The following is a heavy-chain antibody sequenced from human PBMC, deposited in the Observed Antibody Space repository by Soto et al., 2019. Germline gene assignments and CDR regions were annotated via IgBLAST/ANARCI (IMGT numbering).Heavy chain of an antibody. J-gene: IGHJ4*02. D-gene: IGHD2-8*01. V-gene: IGHV1-18*01. Sequence: QVQLVQSGPEVKKPGASVKVSCKGSGYTFSNYGVTWVRQAPGQGLERLGWVSAYNRNTDYAQKFEDRATMTIDTSPNTAYLELRGLTPDYTAVYYCARERRCEPLLYWGQGTL. CDR2: VSAYNRNT. CDR3: ARERRCEPLLY. CDR1: GYTFSNYG.